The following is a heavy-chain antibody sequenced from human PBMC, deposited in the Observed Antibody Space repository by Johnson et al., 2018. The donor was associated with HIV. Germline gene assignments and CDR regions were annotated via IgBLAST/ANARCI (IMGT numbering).Heavy chain of an antibody. J-gene: IGHJ3*02. CDR1: GFTFSSYA. CDR3: AKEASGWYHAGDAFDI. Sequence: QMHLVESGGGVVQPGRSLRLSCAASGFTFSSYAMHWVRQAPGKGLEWVAVISYDGSNKYYADSVKGRFTISRDNSKNTLYLQMNSLRAEDTAVYYCAKEASGWYHAGDAFDIWGQGTMVTVSS. CDR2: ISYDGSNK. D-gene: IGHD6-19*01. V-gene: IGHV3-30-3*01.